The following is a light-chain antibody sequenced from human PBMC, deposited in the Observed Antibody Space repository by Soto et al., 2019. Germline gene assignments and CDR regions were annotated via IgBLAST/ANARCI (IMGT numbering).Light chain of an antibody. Sequence: QSALTQPASVSGSPGQSITISCTGTSSDVGSRNLVSWYQQYPGKAPQVIIFEASKRPSGVSNRFSGSKSGNTASLTISVLQAEDEADYYCCSNAAGSTYVFGSGTKLTVL. CDR3: CSNAAGSTYV. J-gene: IGLJ1*01. CDR1: SSDVGSRNL. V-gene: IGLV2-23*01. CDR2: EAS.